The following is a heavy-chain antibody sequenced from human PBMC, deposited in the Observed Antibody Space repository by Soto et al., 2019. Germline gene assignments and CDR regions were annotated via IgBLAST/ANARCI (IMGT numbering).Heavy chain of an antibody. CDR1: GFTFSSYG. CDR3: AKDRYSGTYPTDFDY. Sequence: GSLRLSCAGSGFTFSSYGIHWVRQAPGKGLEWVALISYDGGNEKYTESVKDRFTISRDDSHNVAYLQMSSLRTEDTAMYYCAKDRYSGTYPTDFDYWGQGSLVTVS. J-gene: IGHJ4*02. D-gene: IGHD1-26*01. V-gene: IGHV3-30*18. CDR2: ISYDGGNE.